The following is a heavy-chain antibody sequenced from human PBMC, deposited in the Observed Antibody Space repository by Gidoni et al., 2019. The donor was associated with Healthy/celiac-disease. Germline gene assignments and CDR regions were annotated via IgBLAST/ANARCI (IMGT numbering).Heavy chain of an antibody. CDR3: AKGGGGRGQQLAFDY. CDR2: IRGSGGST. V-gene: IGHV3-23*01. Sequence: SWVRQAPGKGLVWVSAIRGSGGSTYYEDSVKGRFPISRDNSKNTLYLQKNSLRAADTAVYYCAKGGGGRGQQLAFDYWGQGTLVTVSS. D-gene: IGHD6-13*01. J-gene: IGHJ4*02.